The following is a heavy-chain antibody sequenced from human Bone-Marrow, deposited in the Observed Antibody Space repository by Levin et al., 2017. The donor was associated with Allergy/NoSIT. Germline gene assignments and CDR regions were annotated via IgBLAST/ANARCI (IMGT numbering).Heavy chain of an antibody. Sequence: SETLSLTCTVSGGSISSESYYWAWIRQPPGKGLEWVGSIYYDGSAYYNPSLTTRLTISVDTSKNQFSLRLNSVTAADTAVYYCAGEPNSPYYYHYGLDIWGQGTTVTVSS. CDR3: AGEPNSPYYYHYGLDI. V-gene: IGHV4-39*07. D-gene: IGHD2/OR15-2a*01. CDR1: GGSISSESYY. J-gene: IGHJ6*02. CDR2: IYYDGSA.